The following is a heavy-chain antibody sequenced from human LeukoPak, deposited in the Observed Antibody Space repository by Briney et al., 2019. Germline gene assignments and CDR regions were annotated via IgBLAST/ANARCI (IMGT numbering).Heavy chain of an antibody. CDR2: IDPNSGGT. D-gene: IGHD3-10*01. J-gene: IGHJ4*02. V-gene: IGHV1-2*04. CDR3: ARVGPGSYRDYFDY. Sequence: SVKVACKASGYTFTGYYMHWVRQAPGQGLEWMGWIDPNSGGTNYAQKFQGWVTMTRDTSISTAYMELSRLRSDDTGVYFCARVGPGSYRDYFDYWGQGTLVTVSS. CDR1: GYTFTGYY.